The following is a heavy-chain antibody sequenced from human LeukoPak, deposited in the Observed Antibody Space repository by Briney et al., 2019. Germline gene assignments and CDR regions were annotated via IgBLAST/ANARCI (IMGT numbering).Heavy chain of an antibody. CDR3: ARDGVATIRILDY. CDR2: IYHSGST. Sequence: PSENLSLTCTVSGYSISSGYYWGWIRQPPGKGLEWIGSIYHSGSTYYNPSLKSRVTISVDTSKNQFSLKLSSVTAADTAVYYCARDGVATIRILDYWGQGTLVTVSS. V-gene: IGHV4-38-2*02. D-gene: IGHD5-12*01. CDR1: GYSISSGYY. J-gene: IGHJ4*02.